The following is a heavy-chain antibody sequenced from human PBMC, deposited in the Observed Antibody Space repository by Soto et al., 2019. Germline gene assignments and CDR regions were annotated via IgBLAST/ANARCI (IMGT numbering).Heavy chain of an antibody. J-gene: IGHJ4*02. CDR3: ARDLWGTTQDDNLDY. CDR2: IWYDGSNK. CDR1: GFIFSSYG. Sequence: PACSLRLCCAASGFIFSSYGMHWVRQAPGKGLEWVAVIWYDGSNKYYADSVKGRFTISRDNSKNTLYLQMNSLRAEDTAVYYCARDLWGTTQDDNLDYWGQGTLVTVSS. D-gene: IGHD1-1*01. V-gene: IGHV3-33*01.